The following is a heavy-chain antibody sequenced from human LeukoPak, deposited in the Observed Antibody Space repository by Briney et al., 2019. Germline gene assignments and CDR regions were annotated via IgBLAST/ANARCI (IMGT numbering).Heavy chain of an antibody. CDR2: IKSKTDGGTT. D-gene: IGHD3-22*01. Sequence: GGSLRLSCAASGFAISDYSMSWVRQAPGKGLEWVGRIKSKTDGGTTDYAAPVKGRFTISRDDSKNTLYLQMNSLKTEDTAVYYCTTRIYDSSGYYYVRGDYWGQGTLVTVSS. CDR3: TTRIYDSSGYYYVRGDY. J-gene: IGHJ4*02. V-gene: IGHV3-15*01. CDR1: GFAISDYS.